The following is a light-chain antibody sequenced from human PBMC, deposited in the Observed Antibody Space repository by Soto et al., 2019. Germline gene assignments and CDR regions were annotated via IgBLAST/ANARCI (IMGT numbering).Light chain of an antibody. CDR2: GTS. V-gene: IGKV3-20*01. J-gene: IGKJ5*01. CDR3: KQYGSSPIP. CDR1: QTISRH. Sequence: EIVMTQSPATLSVSPGERATLSCRASQTISRHVAWHQHKPGQAPRLLIYGTSTRATGVPDRFSGSGSQTDFPPPISTLEPDDFAVHSCKQYGSSPIPVGQGIRPET.